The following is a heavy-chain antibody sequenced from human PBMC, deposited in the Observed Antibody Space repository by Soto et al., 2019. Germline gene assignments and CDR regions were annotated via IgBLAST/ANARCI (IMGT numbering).Heavy chain of an antibody. CDR1: GFTFINYA. Sequence: EVQLLESGGDSVQPGGSVRLSCAGSGFTFINYAMNWVRQAPGKGLEWVSTISGGGGATFFADSVRDRFTFSRDNSKNTVTLQMNSLGVDDTAVYYCARKVVESTSRRDYWYFDLWGRGTLVTVSS. D-gene: IGHD2-21*01. J-gene: IGHJ2*01. CDR3: ARKVVESTSRRDYWYFDL. V-gene: IGHV3-23*01. CDR2: ISGGGGAT.